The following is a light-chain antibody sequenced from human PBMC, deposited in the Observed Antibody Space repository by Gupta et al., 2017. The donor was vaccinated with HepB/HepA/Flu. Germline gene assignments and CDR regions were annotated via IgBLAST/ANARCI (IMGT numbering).Light chain of an antibody. CDR1: NSDVGHSDF. CDR3: FAYAGANNYV. Sequence: QSALTQPPSASGSPGQSVTISCTGSNSDVGHSDFVSWYQQYPGKPPRLIIFEVYKRPSGVPDRFSGSKSGNTASLTVSGRQAEDEADYYCFAYAGANNYVFGTGTTVTV. V-gene: IGLV2-8*01. J-gene: IGLJ1*01. CDR2: EVY.